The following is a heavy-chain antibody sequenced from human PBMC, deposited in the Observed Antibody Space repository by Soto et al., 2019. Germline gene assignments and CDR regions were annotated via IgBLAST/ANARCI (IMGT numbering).Heavy chain of an antibody. CDR3: ARITIFGVVPTNYGMDV. CDR2: IYYSGST. J-gene: IGHJ6*02. CDR1: GGSISSGDYY. V-gene: IGHV4-30-4*01. Sequence: SSETLSLTCTVSGGSISSGDYYWSWIRQPPGKGLEWIGYIYYSGSTYYNPSLKSRVTISVDTSKNQFSLKLSSVTAADTAVYYCARITIFGVVPTNYGMDVWGQGTTVTVSS. D-gene: IGHD3-3*01.